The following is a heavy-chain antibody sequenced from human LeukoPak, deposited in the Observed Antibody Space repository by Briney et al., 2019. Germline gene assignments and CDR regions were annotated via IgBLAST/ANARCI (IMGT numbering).Heavy chain of an antibody. CDR2: INHSGST. D-gene: IGHD4-11*01. CDR3: ARTVLHSDYSNYRWFDP. V-gene: IGHV4-34*01. J-gene: IGHJ5*02. Sequence: SETLSLTCAVYGGSFSGYYWSWIRQPPGKGLEWIGEINHSGSTNYNPSLESRVTISVDTSKNQFSLKLSSVTAADTAVYYCARTVLHSDYSNYRWFDPWGQGTLVTVSS. CDR1: GGSFSGYY.